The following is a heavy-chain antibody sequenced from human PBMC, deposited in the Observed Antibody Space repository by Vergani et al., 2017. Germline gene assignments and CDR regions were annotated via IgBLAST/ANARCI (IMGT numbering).Heavy chain of an antibody. CDR1: GFNFSSYG. CDR2: IWYDGSNK. V-gene: IGHV3-33*08. D-gene: IGHD3-22*01. CDR3: ARTKIDYYDSSGIFDY. Sequence: QVQLVESGGGVVQPGRSLRLSCAASGFNFSSYGMHWVRQAPGKGLEWVAVIWYDGSNKYYADSVKGRFTISRDNSKNTLYLQMNSLRAEDTAVYYCARTKIDYYDSSGIFDYWGQGTLVTVSS. J-gene: IGHJ4*02.